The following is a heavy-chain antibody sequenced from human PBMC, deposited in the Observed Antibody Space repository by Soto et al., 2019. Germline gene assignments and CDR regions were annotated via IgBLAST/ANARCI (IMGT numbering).Heavy chain of an antibody. D-gene: IGHD3-10*01. J-gene: IGHJ6*02. CDR3: ARAFSLWFGELLSFAPNYYYYYGMDV. Sequence: GGSLKLSCAASGFTFSSYAMHWVRQAPGKGLEWVAVISYDGSNKYYADSVKGRFTISRDNSKNTLYLQMNSLRAEDTAVYYCARAFSLWFGELLSFAPNYYYYYGMDVWGQGTTVTVSS. V-gene: IGHV3-30-3*01. CDR1: GFTFSSYA. CDR2: ISYDGSNK.